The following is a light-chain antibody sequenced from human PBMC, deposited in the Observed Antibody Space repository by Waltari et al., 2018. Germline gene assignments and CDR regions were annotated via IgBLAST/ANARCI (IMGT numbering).Light chain of an antibody. J-gene: IGLJ3*02. Sequence: QLVLTQSPSASASLGASVKLTCTLSSGHSTNVIAWLQKRPEKGPRYLMKVNIDGSHNKGDEIPDRVSGSSSGAERYLTISSLQSEDEADYYCQTGGHGTWVFGGGTKLTVL. CDR3: QTGGHGTWV. CDR2: VNIDGSH. CDR1: SGHSTNV. V-gene: IGLV4-69*01.